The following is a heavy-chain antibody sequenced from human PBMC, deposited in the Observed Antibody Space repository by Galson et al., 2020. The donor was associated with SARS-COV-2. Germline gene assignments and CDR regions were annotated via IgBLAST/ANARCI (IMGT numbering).Heavy chain of an antibody. CDR1: GFSLSTSGMC. D-gene: IGHD1-1*01. V-gene: IGHV2-70*01. J-gene: IGHJ6*02. Sequence: SGPTLVKPTQTLTLTCTFSGFSLSTSGMCVSWIRQPPGKALEWLALIDWDDDKYYSTSLKTRLTISKDTSKNQVVLTMTNMDPVDTATYYCARIPRLEPDYDYYGMDGCGQGTTVTVSS. CDR3: ARIPRLEPDYDYYGMDG. CDR2: IDWDDDK.